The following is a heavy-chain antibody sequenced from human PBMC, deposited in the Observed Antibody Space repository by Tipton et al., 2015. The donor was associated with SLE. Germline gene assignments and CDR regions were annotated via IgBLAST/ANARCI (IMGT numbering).Heavy chain of an antibody. CDR1: GVSISGAY. V-gene: IGHV4-59*01. CDR2: ISYTGNT. J-gene: IGHJ2*01. Sequence: TLSLTCNVSGVSISGAYWSWIRQPPGKKLEWIGYISYTGNTNFNPSLKSRVTMSVATSKNQFSLRLTSVTAADTAMYYCARDSAVNFWYFDLWGRGTLVTVSS. CDR3: ARDSAVNFWYFDL.